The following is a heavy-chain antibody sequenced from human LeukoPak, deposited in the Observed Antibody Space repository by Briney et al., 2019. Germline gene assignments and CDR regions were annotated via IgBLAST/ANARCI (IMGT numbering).Heavy chain of an antibody. CDR2: IKSKTDGGTT. CDR1: GFTFSNAW. D-gene: IGHD2-2*01. Sequence: PGVSLRLSCAASGFTFSNAWMSWVPQAPGKGLEWVGRIKSKTDGGTTDYAAPVKGRVTISRDDSKNPLYLQMHRLKTEDKAVYYCTTDFGIVVVRAAHDWGQGTLVTVS. CDR3: TTDFGIVVVRAAHD. V-gene: IGHV3-15*01. J-gene: IGHJ4*02.